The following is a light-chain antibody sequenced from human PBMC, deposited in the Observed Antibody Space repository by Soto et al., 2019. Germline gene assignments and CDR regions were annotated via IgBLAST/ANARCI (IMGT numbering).Light chain of an antibody. CDR2: DVS. CDR3: SSYTSSSTGYV. V-gene: IGLV2-14*01. CDR1: SSDVGGYNY. Sequence: QSALTQPASVSGSPGQSITISCTGTSSDVGGYNYVSWYQQHPGKAPKLMIYDVSNRPSGVSNRFSGSKSGNTASLTISGLQAEDEADYYCSSYTSSSTGYVLGTGTKVTVL. J-gene: IGLJ1*01.